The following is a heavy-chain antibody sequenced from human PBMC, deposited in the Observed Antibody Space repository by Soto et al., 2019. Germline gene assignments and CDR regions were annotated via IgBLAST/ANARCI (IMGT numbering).Heavy chain of an antibody. CDR3: AKMVGATLVDY. D-gene: IGHD1-26*01. CDR2: IHHSGSA. J-gene: IGHJ4*01. V-gene: IGHV4-4*02. Sequence: QVQLQESGPGLVKPSGTLSLTCTVSGASISSTSSGDWWTWVRQPPGKGLEWIGEIHHSGSANYNPSLNSRVTMSVDKSKNHFYLRLSSVTAADTAVYYCAKMVGATLVDYWGRGTLVTVSS. CDR1: GASISSTSSGDW.